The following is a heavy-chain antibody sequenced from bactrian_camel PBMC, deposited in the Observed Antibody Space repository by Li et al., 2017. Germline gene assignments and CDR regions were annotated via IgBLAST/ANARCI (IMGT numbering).Heavy chain of an antibody. V-gene: IGHV3S53*01. D-gene: IGHD4*01. CDR3: VRDQGEYSDYDVAFGY. CDR1: GDLRSLTF. Sequence: VQLVESGGGSVQAGGSLRLSCAASGDLRSLTFLGWFRQIPDKEREGVAAIDSDGSTTYADSVKGRFTVSQDNAKNTLYLQMNSLKPEDTAMYYCVRDQGEYSDYDVAFGYWGQGTQVTVS. J-gene: IGHJ6*01. CDR2: IDSDGST.